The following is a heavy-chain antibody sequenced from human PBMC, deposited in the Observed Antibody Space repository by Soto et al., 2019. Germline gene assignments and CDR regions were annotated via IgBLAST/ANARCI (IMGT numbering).Heavy chain of an antibody. J-gene: IGHJ4*02. CDR2: MSYDGRKE. D-gene: IGHD3-10*01. V-gene: IGHV3-30*18. CDR3: VKDPTAGGTGTYYSY. Sequence: QVQLVESGGGVVQPGRSLRLSCAGSGFTFNTYGMHWVRQAPGKGLEWVAVMSYDGRKEYYVDSVKGRFTISRENSKNTLYLQMNSLREEDTAVYYCVKDPTAGGTGTYYSYWGQGTLVTVCS. CDR1: GFTFNTYG.